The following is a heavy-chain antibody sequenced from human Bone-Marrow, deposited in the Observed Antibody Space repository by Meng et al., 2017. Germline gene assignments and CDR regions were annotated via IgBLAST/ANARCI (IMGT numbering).Heavy chain of an antibody. CDR3: AREVTLLYYDSSGSYY. CDR2: INPNSGGT. J-gene: IGHJ4*02. V-gene: IGHV1-2*06. D-gene: IGHD3-22*01. CDR1: GYTFTGYY. Sequence: ASVKVSCKASGYTFTGYYMHWVRQAPGQGLEWMGRINPNSGGTNYAQKFQGRVTMTRDTSISTAYMELSRLRSDDTAVYYCAREVTLLYYDSSGSYYWGQGTLVTVSS.